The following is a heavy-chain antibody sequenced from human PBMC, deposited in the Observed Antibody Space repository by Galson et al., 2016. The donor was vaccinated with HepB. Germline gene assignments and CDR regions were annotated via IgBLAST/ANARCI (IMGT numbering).Heavy chain of an antibody. CDR3: ARDTSSNMRADW. J-gene: IGHJ4*02. CDR2: IYSDGTT. V-gene: IGHV3-53*01. Sequence: SLRLSCAASGFTVSSNYMSWVRKAPGKGLEWVSIIYSDGTTYYADSVKGRFAISRDNSKNTLYLEMSGLTVDDTAVYFCARDTSSNMRADWWGQGTLVTVSS. D-gene: IGHD3-16*01. CDR1: GFTVSSNY.